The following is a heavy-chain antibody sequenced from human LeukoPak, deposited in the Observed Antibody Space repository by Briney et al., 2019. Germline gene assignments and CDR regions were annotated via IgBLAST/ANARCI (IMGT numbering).Heavy chain of an antibody. CDR2: INPSGGST. J-gene: IGHJ4*02. V-gene: IGHV1-46*02. CDR3: ARQGTYSSAIGMGY. Sequence: ASVKVPCKASGYTFNNHYMYWVRQAPGQGLEWMGVINPSGGSTSYAQKFQGRVTMTRDTSTRTVYMEVNSLRSEDTAVYYCARQGTYSSAIGMGYWGQGTLVTVSS. D-gene: IGHD6-19*01. CDR1: GYTFNNHY.